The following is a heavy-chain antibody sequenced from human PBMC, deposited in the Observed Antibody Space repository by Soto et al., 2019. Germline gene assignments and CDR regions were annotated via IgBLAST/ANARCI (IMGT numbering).Heavy chain of an antibody. V-gene: IGHV4-39*01. D-gene: IGHD3-22*01. CDR2: IYYSGST. Sequence: PSETLSLTCTVSGGSISSSSYYWGWIRQPPGKGLEWIGSIYYSGSTYYNPSLKSRVTISVDTSKNQFSLKLSSVTAADTAVYYCARLSYDSSGYYYYYGMDVWGQGTTVTVSS. J-gene: IGHJ6*02. CDR1: GGSISSSSYY. CDR3: ARLSYDSSGYYYYYGMDV.